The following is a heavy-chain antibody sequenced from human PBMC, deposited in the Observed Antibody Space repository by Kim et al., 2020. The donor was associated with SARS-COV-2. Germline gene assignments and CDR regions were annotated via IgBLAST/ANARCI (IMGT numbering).Heavy chain of an antibody. CDR1: GYTFSSYD. D-gene: IGHD6-6*01. CDR2: MNPNSGNT. J-gene: IGHJ6*02. V-gene: IGHV1-8*01. CDR3: VRVKYSSFRYYCALDV. Sequence: ASVKVSCKTSGYTFSSYDINSVRQATGQGLEWMGWMNPNSGNTGYAQKFQGRVTMTRNTSISTAYMELSGLRSEDTAMYFCVRVKYSSFRYYCALDVWGQGTTVTVSS.